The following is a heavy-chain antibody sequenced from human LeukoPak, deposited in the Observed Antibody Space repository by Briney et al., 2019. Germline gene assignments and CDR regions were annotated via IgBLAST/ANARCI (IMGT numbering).Heavy chain of an antibody. CDR2: ISRSGSTI. J-gene: IGHJ6*03. Sequence: GGSLRLSCAASGFTLSSSEMNWVRQAPGKGLEWVSYISRSGSTIFYADSVKGRFTISRDNAKNSVSLQMNSLRAEDTAVYYCARFSDGGYYYYYMDVWGKGTTVTISS. V-gene: IGHV3-48*03. CDR3: ARFSDGGYYYYYMDV. CDR1: GFTLSSSE.